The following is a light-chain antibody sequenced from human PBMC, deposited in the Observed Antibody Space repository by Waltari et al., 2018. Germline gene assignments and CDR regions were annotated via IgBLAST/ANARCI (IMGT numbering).Light chain of an antibody. J-gene: IGLJ3*02. Sequence: QSVLTQPPSASGTPGQTVTISCSGSNSNIATNYVCWYQQVPGTAPNLLLYRNNQRPSGVPERFSGSKSGTSASLAISGLRSEDEADYYCAAWDDSLSGWVFGGGTKLTVL. V-gene: IGLV1-47*01. CDR1: NSNIATNY. CDR2: RNN. CDR3: AAWDDSLSGWV.